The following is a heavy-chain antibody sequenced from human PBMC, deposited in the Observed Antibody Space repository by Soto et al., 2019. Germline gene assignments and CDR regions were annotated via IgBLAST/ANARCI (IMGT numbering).Heavy chain of an antibody. CDR2: ISGSGGST. D-gene: IGHD2-2*01. CDR3: ARKKDKIVVVPAATSHAFDI. Sequence: GGSLRLSCAASGFTFSSYAMSWVRQAPGKGLEWVSAISGSGGSTYYADSVKGRFTISRDTSKNTLYLQMNSLRAEDTAVYYCARKKDKIVVVPAATSHAFDIWGQGTMVTVSS. CDR1: GFTFSSYA. J-gene: IGHJ3*02. V-gene: IGHV3-23*01.